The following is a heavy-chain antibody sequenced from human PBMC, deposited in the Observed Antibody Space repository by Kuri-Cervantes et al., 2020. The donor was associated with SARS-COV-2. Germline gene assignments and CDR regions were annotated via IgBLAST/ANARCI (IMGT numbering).Heavy chain of an antibody. CDR3: ARAPTVTLDY. D-gene: IGHD4-17*01. J-gene: IGHJ4*02. Sequence: GESLKISCAASGFTFSSYAMNWVRQAPGKGLEWVSYISSSGSTIYYADSVKGRLTISRDNAKNSLYLQMNSLRAEDTAVYYCARAPTVTLDYWGQGTLVTVSS. CDR2: ISSSGSTI. CDR1: GFTFSSYA. V-gene: IGHV3-48*03.